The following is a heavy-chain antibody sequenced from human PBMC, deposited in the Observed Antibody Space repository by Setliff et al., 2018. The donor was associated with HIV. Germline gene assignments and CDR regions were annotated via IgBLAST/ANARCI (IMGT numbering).Heavy chain of an antibody. CDR3: ARFSLRASVSPDY. CDR1: KYTLIDYY. V-gene: IGHV1-2*02. Sequence: GASVKVSCKASKYTLIDYYMHWVRQAPGQGLEWMGWINPNGGGVNYAQKFQPRVPMTRDPSITTVYLELNDLRSDDTAVYYCARFSLRASVSPDYWGQGTLVTVSS. J-gene: IGHJ4*02. D-gene: IGHD4-17*01. CDR2: INPNGGGV.